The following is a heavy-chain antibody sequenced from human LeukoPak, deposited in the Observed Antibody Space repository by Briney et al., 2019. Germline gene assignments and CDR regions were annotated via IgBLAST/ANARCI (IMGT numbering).Heavy chain of an antibody. CDR1: GGSISSSSYY. D-gene: IGHD3-9*01. CDR2: IYYSGSI. V-gene: IGHV4-39*07. Sequence: SETLSLTCTVSGGSISSSSYYWGWIRQPPGKGLEWIGSIYYSGSIYYNPSLKSRVTISVDTSKNQFSLKLSSVTAADTAVYYCARLTGYSSESWFDPWGQGTLVTVSS. J-gene: IGHJ5*02. CDR3: ARLTGYSSESWFDP.